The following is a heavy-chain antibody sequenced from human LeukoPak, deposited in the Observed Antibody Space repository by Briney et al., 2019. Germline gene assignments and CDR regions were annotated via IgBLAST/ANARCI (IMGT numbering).Heavy chain of an antibody. CDR2: IKQDGSEK. D-gene: IGHD4-17*01. Sequence: GGSLRLSCAASGLTFSSYWMSWVRQAPGKGLEWVANIKQDGSEKYYVDSVKGRFTISRDNAKNSLYLQMNSLRAEDTAVYYCARGLYDYGDYVGYWGQGTLVTVSS. J-gene: IGHJ4*02. CDR1: GLTFSSYW. V-gene: IGHV3-7*01. CDR3: ARGLYDYGDYVGY.